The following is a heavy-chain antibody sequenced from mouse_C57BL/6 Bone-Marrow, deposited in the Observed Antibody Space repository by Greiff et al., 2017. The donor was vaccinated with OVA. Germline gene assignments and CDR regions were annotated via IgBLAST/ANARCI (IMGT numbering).Heavy chain of an antibody. CDR2: INYDGSST. CDR1: GFTFSDYY. V-gene: IGHV5-16*01. CDR3: ARDYDDGYLMDY. D-gene: IGHD2-3*01. Sequence: DVQLVESEGGLVQPGSSMKLSCTASGFTFSDYYMAWVRQVPEKGLEWVANINYDGSSTYYLDSLKSRFIISRDNAKNILYLQMSSLKSEDTATYYCARDYDDGYLMDYWGQGTSVTVSS. J-gene: IGHJ4*01.